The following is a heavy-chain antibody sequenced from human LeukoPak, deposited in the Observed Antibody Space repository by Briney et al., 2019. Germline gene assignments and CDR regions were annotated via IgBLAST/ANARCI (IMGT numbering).Heavy chain of an antibody. CDR1: GFTFSSYA. CDR2: IKGGGGST. Sequence: GGSLRLSCAASGFTFSSYAMAWVRQAPGKGLEWVSGIKGGGGSTYYADSVKGRFTISRDNSKNTLYLQMNSLRADDTAVYYCARRGSGYGYDYWGQGTLVTVSS. D-gene: IGHD5-18*01. V-gene: IGHV3-23*01. J-gene: IGHJ4*02. CDR3: ARRGSGYGYDY.